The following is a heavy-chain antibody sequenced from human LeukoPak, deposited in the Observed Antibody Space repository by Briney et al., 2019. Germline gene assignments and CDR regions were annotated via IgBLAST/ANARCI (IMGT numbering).Heavy chain of an antibody. Sequence: PGGSLRLSCAASGFTFSSYWMSWVRQAPGKGLEWVANIKQDGSEKYYVDSVKGRFTISRDKAKNPLYLQMNSLRAEDTAVYYCARAEGDYGDYGGYFDWWGQGTLVTVS. J-gene: IGHJ4*02. CDR2: IKQDGSEK. D-gene: IGHD4-17*01. V-gene: IGHV3-7*01. CDR1: GFTFSSYW. CDR3: ARAEGDYGDYGGYFDW.